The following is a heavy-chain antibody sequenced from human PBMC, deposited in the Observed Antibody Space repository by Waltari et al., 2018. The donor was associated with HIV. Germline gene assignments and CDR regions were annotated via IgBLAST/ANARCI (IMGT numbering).Heavy chain of an antibody. CDR2: SSYDEKNN. J-gene: IGHJ6*02. V-gene: IGHV3-30*04. CDR3: TRRTDFGLDV. Sequence: LVESGGHVVLPGRSLRLSCVASGSNYNYFNIHWVRQVAGGGLEWVAASSYDEKNNFVADSVKDRFSVSRESSHNSVFLKLNALRLNVTAVYFCTRRTDFGLDVWGQGTAVIV. CDR1: GSNYNYFN. D-gene: IGHD2-21*02.